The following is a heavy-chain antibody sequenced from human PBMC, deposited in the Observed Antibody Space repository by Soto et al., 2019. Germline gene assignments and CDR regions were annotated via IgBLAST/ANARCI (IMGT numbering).Heavy chain of an antibody. Sequence: ASVKVSCKASGYTFTSYYMHWVRQAPGQGLEWMGIINPSGGSTSYAQKFQGRVTMTRDTSTSTVYMELSSLRSEDTAVYYCARGGVAGYYQDWFDPWGQGTLVTVSS. CDR2: INPSGGST. V-gene: IGHV1-46*03. J-gene: IGHJ5*02. D-gene: IGHD3-9*01. CDR1: GYTFTSYY. CDR3: ARGGVAGYYQDWFDP.